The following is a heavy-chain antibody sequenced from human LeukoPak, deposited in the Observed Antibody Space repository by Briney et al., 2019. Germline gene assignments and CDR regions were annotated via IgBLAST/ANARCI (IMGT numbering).Heavy chain of an antibody. CDR1: GFTVSSNY. CDR3: ATPLDYYDSSGYHQGGD. Sequence: GGSLRLSCAASGFTVSSNYMTWVRQAPGKGLEWVANIKQDGSKKNYVDSVKGRFTISRDNAKNSMYLQMNSLRAEDTAVYYCATPLDYYDSSGYHQGGDWGQGTLVTVSS. D-gene: IGHD3-22*01. J-gene: IGHJ4*02. V-gene: IGHV3-7*03. CDR2: IKQDGSKK.